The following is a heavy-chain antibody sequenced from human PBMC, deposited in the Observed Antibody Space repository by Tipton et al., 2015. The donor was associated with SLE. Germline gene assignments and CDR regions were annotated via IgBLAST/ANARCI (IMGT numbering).Heavy chain of an antibody. Sequence: TLSLTCAVSGYSISSGYYWGWIRQPAGKGLEWIGRIYTSGSTNYNPSLKSRVTISVDTSKNQFSLKLSSVTAADTAVYYCARESVVGATTYFQHWGQGTLVTVSS. J-gene: IGHJ1*01. CDR1: GYSISSGYY. D-gene: IGHD1-26*01. CDR2: IYTSGST. CDR3: ARESVVGATTYFQH. V-gene: IGHV4-61*02.